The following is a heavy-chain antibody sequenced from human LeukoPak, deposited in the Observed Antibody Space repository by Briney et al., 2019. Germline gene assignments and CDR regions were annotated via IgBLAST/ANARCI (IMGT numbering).Heavy chain of an antibody. Sequence: SETLSLTCTVSGGSIGSYYCSWIRQSPGKGLERIGYIHYSGSNNYNPSLQSRVTISVDTSKNQFSLNLSSVTAADTAVYYCAVYFYDNSDYFDSWGQGTLVTVSS. D-gene: IGHD3-22*01. CDR3: AVYFYDNSDYFDS. J-gene: IGHJ4*02. CDR2: IHYSGSN. CDR1: GGSIGSYY. V-gene: IGHV4-59*08.